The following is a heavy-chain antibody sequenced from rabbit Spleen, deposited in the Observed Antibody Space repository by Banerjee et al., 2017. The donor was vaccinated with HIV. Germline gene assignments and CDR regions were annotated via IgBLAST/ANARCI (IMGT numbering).Heavy chain of an antibody. CDR1: GFSFNSGYD. V-gene: IGHV1S40*01. CDR3: ARDTGTSFSTYGMDL. J-gene: IGHJ6*01. Sequence: QSLEESGGGLVKPGASLTLTCKASGFSFNSGYDMCWVRQAPGKGLEWIACVYAGSSGSTYSATWAKGRFTISKTSSTTVTLHMTSLTAADTATYFCARDTGTSFSTYGMDLWGQGTLVTVS. CDR2: VYAGSSGST. D-gene: IGHD8-1*01.